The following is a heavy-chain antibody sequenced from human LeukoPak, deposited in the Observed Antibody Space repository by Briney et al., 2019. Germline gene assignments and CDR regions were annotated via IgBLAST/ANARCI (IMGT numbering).Heavy chain of an antibody. CDR3: ARQISDYYYYYIDV. Sequence: SETLSLTCTVSGGSLTSRSYYWGWPRHPPWKGLDGFGNIYYGGTTYYNSSLKSRVTISEDTSKNRFSLMLTSVTAADTAVYYCARQISDYYYYYIDVWGKGTTVIVSS. V-gene: IGHV4-39*01. J-gene: IGHJ6*03. CDR1: GGSLTSRSYY. CDR2: IYYGGTT.